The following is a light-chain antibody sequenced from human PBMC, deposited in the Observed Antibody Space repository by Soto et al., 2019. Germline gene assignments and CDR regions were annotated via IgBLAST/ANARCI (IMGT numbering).Light chain of an antibody. Sequence: IQLTKCPSSLSASVGYRATTTCRASRDISNYLDWYQQRPGKAPKLLIFAASTMQSGVPSRFSGSASGTDFTLTISSLQPEDFAAYYCQQSNNTPLTFGQGTKVDI. J-gene: IGKJ1*01. CDR1: RDISNY. V-gene: IGKV1-39*01. CDR2: AAS. CDR3: QQSNNTPLT.